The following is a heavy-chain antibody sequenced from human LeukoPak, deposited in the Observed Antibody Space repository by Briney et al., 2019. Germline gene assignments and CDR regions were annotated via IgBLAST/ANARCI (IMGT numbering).Heavy chain of an antibody. D-gene: IGHD3-22*01. Sequence: ASVKVSCKPSGYTFTSNYIHWVRQAPGQGLEWRGGINPNSGITNSAQKFWGRVTLTRDATISTVYMEVTRLKSDDTAVFYCARGDSSGAYPENGNYYFDCWGQGTLVTVSS. CDR1: GYTFTSNY. J-gene: IGHJ4*02. CDR3: ARGDSSGAYPENGNYYFDC. V-gene: IGHV1-2*02. CDR2: INPNSGIT.